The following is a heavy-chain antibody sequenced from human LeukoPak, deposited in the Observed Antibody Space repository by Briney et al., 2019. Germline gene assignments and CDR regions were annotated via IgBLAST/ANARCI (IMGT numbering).Heavy chain of an antibody. V-gene: IGHV1-69*13. Sequence: ASVKVSCKASGGTFSSYVISWVRQAPGQGLEWMGGIIPIFGTANYAQKFQGRVTITADESTSTAYMELSSLRSEDTAVYYCARADGYSSSPDAQYYYYGMDVWGQGTTVTVSS. J-gene: IGHJ6*02. CDR3: ARADGYSSSPDAQYYYYGMDV. D-gene: IGHD6-6*01. CDR1: GGTFSSYV. CDR2: IIPIFGTA.